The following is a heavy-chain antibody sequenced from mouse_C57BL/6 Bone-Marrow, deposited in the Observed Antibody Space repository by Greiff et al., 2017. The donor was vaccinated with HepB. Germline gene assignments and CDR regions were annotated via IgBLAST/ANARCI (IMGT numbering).Heavy chain of an antibody. CDR2: IYPRSGNT. CDR1: GYTFTSYG. D-gene: IGHD3-2*02. J-gene: IGHJ3*01. Sequence: VQLQQSGAELARPGASVKLSCKASGYTFTSYGISWVKQRTGQGLEWIGEIYPRSGNTYYNEKFKGKATLTADKSSSTAYMELRSLTSEDSAVYFCASEGLSTWFAYWGQGTLVTVSA. V-gene: IGHV1-81*01. CDR3: ASEGLSTWFAY.